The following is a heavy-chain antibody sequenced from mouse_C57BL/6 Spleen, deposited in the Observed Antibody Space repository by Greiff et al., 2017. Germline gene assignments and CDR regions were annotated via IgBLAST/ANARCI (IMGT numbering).Heavy chain of an antibody. J-gene: IGHJ2*01. V-gene: IGHV1-54*01. Sequence: QVQLQQSGAELVRPGTSVKVSCKASGYAFTNYLIEWVKQRPGQGLEWIGVINPGSGGTNYNEKFKGKATLTAYKSSSTAYMQLSSLTSEDSAVYFCARGHYGSSSDYWGQGTTLTVSS. CDR1: GYAFTNYL. D-gene: IGHD1-1*01. CDR3: ARGHYGSSSDY. CDR2: INPGSGGT.